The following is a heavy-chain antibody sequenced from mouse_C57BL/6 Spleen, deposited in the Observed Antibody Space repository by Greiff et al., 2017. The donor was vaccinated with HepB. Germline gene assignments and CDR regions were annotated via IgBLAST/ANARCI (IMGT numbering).Heavy chain of an antibody. V-gene: IGHV1-69*01. CDR3: ARRREYYGSSYEWYFDV. CDR1: GYTFTSYW. CDR2: IDPSDSYT. D-gene: IGHD1-1*01. Sequence: QVQLQQPGAELVMPGASVKLSCKASGYTFTSYWMHWVKQRPGQGLEWIGEIDPSDSYTNYNQKFKGKSTLTVDKSSSTAYMQLSSLTSEDSAVYYCARRREYYGSSYEWYFDVWGTGTTVTVSS. J-gene: IGHJ1*03.